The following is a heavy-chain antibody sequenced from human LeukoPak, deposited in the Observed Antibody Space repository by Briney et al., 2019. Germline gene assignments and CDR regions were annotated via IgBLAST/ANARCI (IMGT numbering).Heavy chain of an antibody. V-gene: IGHV4-59*01. J-gene: IGHJ4*02. CDR2: IYYSGST. Sequence: SETLSLTCTVSGGSISSYYWSWIRQPPGKGLEWIGYIYYSGSTNYNPSLKSRVTISVDTSKNQFSLKLSSVTAADTAVYYCARGPPSHVTGYYNPFDYWGQGTLVTVSS. CDR3: ARGPPSHVTGYYNPFDY. D-gene: IGHD3-9*01. CDR1: GGSISSYY.